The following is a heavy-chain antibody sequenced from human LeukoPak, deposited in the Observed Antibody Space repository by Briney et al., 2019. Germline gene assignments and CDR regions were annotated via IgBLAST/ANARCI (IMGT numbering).Heavy chain of an antibody. CDR3: TPRDCNSFNC. CDR1: GFTFSDYP. D-gene: IGHD2/OR15-2a*01. Sequence: GGSLRLSCAASGFTFSDYPMHWVRQAPGKGLEYVSAINTNGDSYYANSVKGRFTISRDNSKNTLYLQMGSLRAEDMAVYYCTPRDCNSFNCWGQGTLVTVSS. J-gene: IGHJ4*02. CDR2: INTNGDS. V-gene: IGHV3-64*01.